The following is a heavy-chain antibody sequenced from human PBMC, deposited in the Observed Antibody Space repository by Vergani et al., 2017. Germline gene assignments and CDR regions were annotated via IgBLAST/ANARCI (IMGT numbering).Heavy chain of an antibody. J-gene: IGHJ4*02. CDR3: AKRPYSSGRKDFDY. Sequence: EVQLVESGGGLVQPGRSLRLSCAASGFTFDDYAMHWVRQAPGKGLEWVSGISWNSGSIGYADSVKGRFTISRDNAKNSLYLQMNSLRAEDTAVYYCAKRPYSSGRKDFDYWGQGTLVTVSS. CDR2: ISWNSGSI. D-gene: IGHD6-19*01. V-gene: IGHV3-9*01. CDR1: GFTFDDYA.